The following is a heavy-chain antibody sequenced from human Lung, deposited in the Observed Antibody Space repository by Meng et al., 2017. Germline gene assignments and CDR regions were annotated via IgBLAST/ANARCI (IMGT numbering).Heavy chain of an antibody. D-gene: IGHD3-10*01. CDR1: GGSISGSY. CDR3: ARERHSTIIRGVIDF. CDR2: INHGGST. Sequence: QVQLKQWVAGLLRPSENLCLTCAVYGGSISGSYWCWIRQSPAKGLEWIGKINHGGSTNYNPSLESRVTISVDTPKNQFSLRLTSMTVADTAVYYCARERHSTIIRGVIDFWGQGALVTVSS. V-gene: IGHV4-34*01. J-gene: IGHJ4*02.